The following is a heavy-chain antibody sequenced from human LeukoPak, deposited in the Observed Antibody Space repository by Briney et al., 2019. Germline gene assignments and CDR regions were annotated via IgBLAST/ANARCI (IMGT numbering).Heavy chain of an antibody. CDR3: STNGDAAGAFDI. D-gene: IGHD4-17*01. CDR1: GFTFSSYA. CDR2: ISGSGGST. J-gene: IGHJ3*02. Sequence: GGSLRLSCAASGFTFSSYAMSWVRQAPGKGLEWVSAISGSGGSTYYADSVKGRFTISRDNSKNTLYLQMNSLRAEDTAVYYCSTNGDAAGAFDIWGQGTMVTVSS. V-gene: IGHV3-23*01.